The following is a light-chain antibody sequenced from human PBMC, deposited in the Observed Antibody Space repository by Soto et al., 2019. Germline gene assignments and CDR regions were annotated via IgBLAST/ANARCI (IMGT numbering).Light chain of an antibody. Sequence: QSALTQPASVSGSPGQSITISCTATSSDVGTYNLVSWYQQHPGKAPKVVLFEGSKRPSGVSNRFSGSKSGTTASLTISGLQAEDEADYYCCSYARGYVFGTGTKVTVL. CDR2: EGS. CDR3: CSYARGYV. CDR1: SSDVGTYNL. J-gene: IGLJ1*01. V-gene: IGLV2-23*01.